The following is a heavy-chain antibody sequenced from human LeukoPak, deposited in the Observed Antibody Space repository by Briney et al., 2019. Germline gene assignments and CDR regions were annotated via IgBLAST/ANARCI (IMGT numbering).Heavy chain of an antibody. Sequence: SVKVSCKASGGTFSSYAISWVRQAPGQGLEWMGGIFPIFGTANYAQKFQGRVTITADESTSTAYMELSSLRSEDTAVYYCARGRLYYDSSGYYSTLGYWGQGTLVTVSS. J-gene: IGHJ4*02. V-gene: IGHV1-69*13. D-gene: IGHD3-22*01. CDR3: ARGRLYYDSSGYYSTLGY. CDR1: GGTFSSYA. CDR2: IFPIFGTA.